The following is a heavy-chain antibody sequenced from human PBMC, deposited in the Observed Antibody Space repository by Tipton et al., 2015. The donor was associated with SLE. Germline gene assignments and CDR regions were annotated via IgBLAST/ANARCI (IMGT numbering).Heavy chain of an antibody. CDR3: ARVLRGYYYYYYMDV. CDR2: IYYSGST. V-gene: IGHV4-30-4*01. J-gene: IGHJ6*03. D-gene: IGHD3-10*01. CDR1: GYSISSGYY. Sequence: TLSLTCAVSGYSISSGYYWSWIRQPPGKGLEWIGYIYYSGSTYYNPSLKSRVTISVDTSKNQFSLKLSSVTAADTAVYYCARVLRGYYYYYYMDVWGKGTTVTVSS.